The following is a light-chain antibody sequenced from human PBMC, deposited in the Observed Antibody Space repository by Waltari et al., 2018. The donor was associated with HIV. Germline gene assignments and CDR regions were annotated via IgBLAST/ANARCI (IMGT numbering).Light chain of an antibody. Sequence: QSVLTQPPSTSGAPGQTVTISCSGRSSNIGSNTVNWYPKLPGTAPSLLIFVNGRRPSGVPDRFSGSKSGTSASLAISRLQSEDDGDYFCAAWDDSLNGYVFGTGTKVIV. CDR1: SSNIGSNT. CDR3: AAWDDSLNGYV. J-gene: IGLJ1*01. CDR2: VNG. V-gene: IGLV1-44*01.